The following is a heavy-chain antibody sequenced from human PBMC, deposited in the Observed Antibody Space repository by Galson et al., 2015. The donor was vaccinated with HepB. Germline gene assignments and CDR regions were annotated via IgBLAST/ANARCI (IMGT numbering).Heavy chain of an antibody. CDR3: ARDPIGEAADGLNWSDP. CDR1: GYTFTSYY. D-gene: IGHD6-13*01. J-gene: IGHJ5*02. Sequence: SVKVSCKASGYTFTSYYFHWVRQAPGQGFEWMGVINPSGGFTGYAQNLQGRVTIFIDMSKNQFSLNVRSVTAADTAVYYCARDPIGEAADGLNWSDPWGQGTLVIVSS. V-gene: IGHV1-46*04. CDR2: INPSGGFT.